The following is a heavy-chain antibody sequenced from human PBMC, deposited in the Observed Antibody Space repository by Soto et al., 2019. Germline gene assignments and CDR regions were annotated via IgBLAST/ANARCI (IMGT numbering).Heavy chain of an antibody. CDR1: GFIFSTYG. J-gene: IGHJ3*02. Sequence: QVQLVESGGGVVQPGRSLRLSCAASGFIFSTYGMHWVRQAPGKGLEWVAVISYDGSNQYYEDSVKGRFTISRDNSKNTLYLQMNSLTVEDTAVYYCAKSWSRTQGAFDMWGQGTRVTVSA. V-gene: IGHV3-30*18. CDR2: ISYDGSNQ. CDR3: AKSWSRTQGAFDM. D-gene: IGHD2-8*02.